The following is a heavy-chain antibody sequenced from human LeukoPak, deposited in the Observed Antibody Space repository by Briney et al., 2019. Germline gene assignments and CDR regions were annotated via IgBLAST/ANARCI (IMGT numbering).Heavy chain of an antibody. Sequence: GRSLRLSCAASGFTFSSYGMHWVRQAPGKGLEWVAFIRYDGSNKYYADSVKGRFTISRDNSKNTLYLQMNSLRAEDTAVYYCAKDRYCSSTSCYFSPTFDPWGQGTLVTVSS. CDR2: IRYDGSNK. J-gene: IGHJ5*02. V-gene: IGHV3-30*02. CDR3: AKDRYCSSTSCYFSPTFDP. CDR1: GFTFSSYG. D-gene: IGHD2-2*01.